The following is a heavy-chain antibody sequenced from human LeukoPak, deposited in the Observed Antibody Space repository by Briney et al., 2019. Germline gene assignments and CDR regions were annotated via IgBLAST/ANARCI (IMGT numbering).Heavy chain of an antibody. CDR3: ARVHLGMVRKNRFPCYYYYGMDV. V-gene: IGHV1-69*13. D-gene: IGHD3-10*01. Sequence: SVKVSCKASGGTFSSYAISWVRQAPGQGLEWMGGIIPIFGTANYAQKFQGRVTITADESTSTAFMELSSLRSEDTAVYYCARVHLGMVRKNRFPCYYYYGMDVWGQGTTVTVSS. J-gene: IGHJ6*02. CDR2: IIPIFGTA. CDR1: GGTFSSYA.